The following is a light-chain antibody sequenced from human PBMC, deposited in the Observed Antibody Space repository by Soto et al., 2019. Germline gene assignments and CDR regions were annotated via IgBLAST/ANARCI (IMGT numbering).Light chain of an antibody. CDR1: QGISSS. Sequence: TQLTQSPSSLSASVGARVTITCRASQGISSSLAWYQQKPGKAPKLLIYAASTLQSLVPSRFSGRGSETDFTLTITSLQPEDSATFYCLQLNVYPLTFGGGTKVEIK. J-gene: IGKJ4*01. CDR2: AAS. V-gene: IGKV1-9*01. CDR3: LQLNVYPLT.